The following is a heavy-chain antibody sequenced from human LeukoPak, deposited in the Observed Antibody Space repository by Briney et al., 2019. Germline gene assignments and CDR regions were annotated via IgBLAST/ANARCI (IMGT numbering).Heavy chain of an antibody. D-gene: IGHD1-1*01. J-gene: IGHJ4*02. Sequence: GGTLRLSCAASGFTFRTYGMTWVRQAPGRGLEWVSAISGSAARTFYADSVKGRFTISRDNSKNTLYLQMNSLRAEDTAVYYCANNHWSLGYWGQGTLVTVSS. CDR2: ISGSAART. CDR1: GFTFRTYG. V-gene: IGHV3-23*01. CDR3: ANNHWSLGY.